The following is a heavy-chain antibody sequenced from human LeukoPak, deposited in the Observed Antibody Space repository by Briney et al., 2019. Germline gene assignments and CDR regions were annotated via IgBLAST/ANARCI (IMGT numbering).Heavy chain of an antibody. CDR3: AREALGRFDY. J-gene: IGHJ4*02. CDR1: GDSISSYY. V-gene: IGHV4-59*01. Sequence: SETLSLTCTVSGDSISSYYWSWIRQPPGKGLEWIGYIYYSGSTNYNPSLKSRVTISVDTSKNQFSLKLSSVTAADTAVYYCAREALGRFDYWGQGTLVTVSS. CDR2: IYYSGST.